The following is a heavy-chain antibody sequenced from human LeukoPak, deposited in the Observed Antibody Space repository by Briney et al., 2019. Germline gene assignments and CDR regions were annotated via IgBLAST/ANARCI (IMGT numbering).Heavy chain of an antibody. D-gene: IGHD3-3*01. CDR3: ARFLQGYYYYGMDV. J-gene: IGHJ6*02. V-gene: IGHV1-69*05. Sequence: ASVKVSCKASGGTFSSYAISWVRQAPGQGLEWMGGIIPIFGTANYAQKFQGRVTITRDTSASTAYMELSSLRSEDTAVYYCARFLQGYYYYGMDVWGQGTTVTVSS. CDR1: GGTFSSYA. CDR2: IIPIFGTA.